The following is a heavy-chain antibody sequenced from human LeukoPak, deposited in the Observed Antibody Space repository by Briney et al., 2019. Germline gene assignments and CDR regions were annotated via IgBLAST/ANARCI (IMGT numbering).Heavy chain of an antibody. V-gene: IGHV3-23*01. CDR1: AFTFSTYA. D-gene: IGHD3-10*01. J-gene: IGHJ3*02. CDR3: AKSSRRLYGSGSYYESAFDI. CDR2: ISSSGGST. Sequence: GGSVRLSCAASAFTFSTYAMSWVGPAPGQGLMWCSAISSSGGSTYYADSVKGRFTISRDNSKITLYLQMNSLRAEDTAVYYCAKSSRRLYGSGSYYESAFDIWGQGTMVTVSS.